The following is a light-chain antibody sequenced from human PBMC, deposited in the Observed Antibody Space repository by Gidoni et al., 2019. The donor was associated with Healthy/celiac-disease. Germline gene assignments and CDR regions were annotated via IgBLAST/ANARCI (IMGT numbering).Light chain of an antibody. J-gene: IGKJ2*01. CDR2: GAS. V-gene: IGKV3-15*01. CDR1: QSVSSN. CDR3: QQYNSWPRT. Sequence: DIVMTQSPPTLSVSPGERATLSCRASQSVSSNLAWYQQKPGQAPRLLIYGASTRATGIPARFSGSGSGTEFTLTISSLQSEDFAVYYCQQYNSWPRTFGQGTKLEIK.